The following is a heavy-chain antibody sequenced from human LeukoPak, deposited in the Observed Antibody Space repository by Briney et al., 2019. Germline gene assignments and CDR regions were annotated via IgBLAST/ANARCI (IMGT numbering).Heavy chain of an antibody. D-gene: IGHD3-22*01. CDR1: GGSISSGGYS. CDR3: ARAGDSSGYEYYFDY. J-gene: IGHJ4*02. V-gene: IGHV4-31*03. CDR2: IYYSGST. Sequence: SETLSLTCTVSGGSISSGGYSWSWIRQHPGKGLEWIGYIYYSGSTYYNPSLKSRVTISVDTSKNQFSLKLSSVTAADTAVYYCARAGDSSGYEYYFDYWGQGTLVTVSS.